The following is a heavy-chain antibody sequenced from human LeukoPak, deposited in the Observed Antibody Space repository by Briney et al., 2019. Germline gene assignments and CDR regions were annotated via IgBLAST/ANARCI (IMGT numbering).Heavy chain of an antibody. CDR3: VRVQLLADDIFDL. CDR2: INGDGSDT. CDR1: DFTFSTYW. D-gene: IGHD6-19*01. Sequence: PGGSLRLSCAASDFTFSTYWMHWVRQPPGKGLVWVSRINGDGSDTTYADSVKGRFTISRDNAKNTLYLQMNSLRAEDTAVYFCVRVQLLADDIFDLWGQGTMVTVSS. V-gene: IGHV3-74*01. J-gene: IGHJ3*01.